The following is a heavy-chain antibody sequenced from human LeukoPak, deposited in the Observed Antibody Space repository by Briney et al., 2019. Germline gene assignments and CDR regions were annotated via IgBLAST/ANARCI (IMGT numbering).Heavy chain of an antibody. CDR1: GFTFSNYA. D-gene: IGHD3-22*01. CDR3: ARGNYDSSGYYYSAFDY. J-gene: IGHJ4*02. V-gene: IGHV3-30-3*01. CDR2: ISYDGSNK. Sequence: YPGGSLRLSCAASGFTFSNYAMNWVRQAPGKGLEWVAVISYDGSNKYYADSVKGRFTISRDNSKNTLYLQMNSLRAEDTAVYYCARGNYDSSGYYYSAFDYWGQGTLVTVSS.